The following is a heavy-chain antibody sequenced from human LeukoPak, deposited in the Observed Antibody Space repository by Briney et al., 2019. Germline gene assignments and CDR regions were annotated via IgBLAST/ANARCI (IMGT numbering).Heavy chain of an antibody. V-gene: IGHV1-18*01. CDR1: GYTFTSYG. Sequence: ASVKVSCKASGYTFTSYGISWVRQAPGQGLEWMGWISAYNDNTNYAQKLQGRVTMTTDTSTSTAYMELSSLRSEDTAVYYCASASAQLLYYYYYGMDVWGQGTTVTVSS. D-gene: IGHD4-23*01. CDR2: ISAYNDNT. J-gene: IGHJ6*02. CDR3: ASASAQLLYYYYYGMDV.